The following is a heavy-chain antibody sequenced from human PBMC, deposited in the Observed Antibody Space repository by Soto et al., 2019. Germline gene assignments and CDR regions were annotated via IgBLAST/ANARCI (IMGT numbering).Heavy chain of an antibody. Sequence: EVQLVESGGGLVQPGGSLRLSCAASGFTFSSIWMNWVRQAPGRGLEWVANIKQDGSETHYVDSVKGRFTISRDNANNXLYLQMNRLRDEDTAVYYCARGYCSDDDCYGAPDIWGQGILVTVSP. CDR3: ARGYCSDDDCYGAPDI. D-gene: IGHD2-15*01. V-gene: IGHV3-7*04. CDR1: GFTFSSIW. J-gene: IGHJ4*02. CDR2: IKQDGSET.